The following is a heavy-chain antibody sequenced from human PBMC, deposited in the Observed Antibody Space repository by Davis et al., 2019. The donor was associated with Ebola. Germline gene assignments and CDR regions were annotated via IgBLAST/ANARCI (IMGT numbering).Heavy chain of an antibody. CDR3: ARAIGGYSYGTYYYYGMDV. CDR1: GFTFSSYS. J-gene: IGHJ6*02. Sequence: GESLKISCAASGFTFSSYSMNWVRQAPGKGLEWVSYISSSSSTIYYADSVKGRFTISRDNAKNSLYLQMNSLRDEDTAVYYCARAIGGYSYGTYYYYGMDVWGQGTTVTVSS. CDR2: ISSSSSTI. D-gene: IGHD5-18*01. V-gene: IGHV3-48*02.